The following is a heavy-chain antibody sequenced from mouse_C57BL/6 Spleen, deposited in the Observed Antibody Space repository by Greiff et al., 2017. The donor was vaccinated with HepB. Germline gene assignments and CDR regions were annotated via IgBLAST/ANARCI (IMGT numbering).Heavy chain of an antibody. Sequence: EVQLVESGGGLVKPGGSLKLSCAASGFTFSDYGMHWVRQAPEKGLEWVAYISSGSSTIYYADTVKGRFTISRYNAKNTLFLQMTSLRSEDTAMYYCAKIYRGYYAMDYWGQGTSVTVSS. D-gene: IGHD2-3*01. CDR1: GFTFSDYG. J-gene: IGHJ4*01. V-gene: IGHV5-17*01. CDR2: ISSGSSTI. CDR3: AKIYRGYYAMDY.